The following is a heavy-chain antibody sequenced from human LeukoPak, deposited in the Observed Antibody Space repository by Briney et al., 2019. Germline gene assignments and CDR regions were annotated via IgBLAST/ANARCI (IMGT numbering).Heavy chain of an antibody. V-gene: IGHV4-59*01. Sequence: SETLSLTCTVSGGSISSYYWSWIRQPPGKGLEWIGYIYHSGSTNYNPSLRSRVTISVDTSKNQFSLKLSSVTAADTAVYYCARSHYYDSSGYVWDYWGQGTLVTVSS. CDR1: GGSISSYY. CDR2: IYHSGST. CDR3: ARSHYYDSSGYVWDY. D-gene: IGHD3-22*01. J-gene: IGHJ4*02.